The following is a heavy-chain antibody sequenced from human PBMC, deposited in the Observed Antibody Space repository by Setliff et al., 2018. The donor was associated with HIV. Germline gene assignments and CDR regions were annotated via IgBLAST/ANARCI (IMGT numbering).Heavy chain of an antibody. J-gene: IGHJ3*02. Sequence: SETLSLTCTVSGGSISSHYWSWIRQPPGKGLEWIGYIYYSGSTNYNPSLKSRVTISVETSKNQFSLKLSSVSAADTAVYYCARLGLELNAFDIWGKGTMVTVSS. CDR1: GGSISSHY. D-gene: IGHD1-1*01. CDR2: IYYSGST. CDR3: ARLGLELNAFDI. V-gene: IGHV4-59*08.